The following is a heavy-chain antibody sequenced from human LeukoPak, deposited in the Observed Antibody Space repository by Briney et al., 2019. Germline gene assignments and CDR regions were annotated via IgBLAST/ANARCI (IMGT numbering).Heavy chain of an antibody. CDR2: ISSSSSYI. V-gene: IGHV3-21*01. Sequence: GGSLRLSCAASGFTFSSYSMNWVRQAPGKGLEWVSSISSSSSYIYYADSVKGRFSISRDNAKNSLYLQINSLRAEDTAVYYCARVANWNYGYYYYYMDVWGKGTTVTVSS. J-gene: IGHJ6*03. D-gene: IGHD1-7*01. CDR1: GFTFSSYS. CDR3: ARVANWNYGYYYYYMDV.